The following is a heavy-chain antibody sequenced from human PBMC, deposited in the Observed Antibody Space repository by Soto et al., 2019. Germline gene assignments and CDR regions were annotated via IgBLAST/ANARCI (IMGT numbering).Heavy chain of an antibody. Sequence: PGGSLRLSCAASGFTFSIYGMHWVRQAPGKGLEWVAVIWYDGSNKYYADSVKGRFTISRDNSKNTLYLQMNSLRAEDTAVYYCARETGRNGGSGSNWFDPWGQGT. CDR1: GFTFSIYG. CDR3: ARETGRNGGSGSNWFDP. CDR2: IWYDGSNK. J-gene: IGHJ5*02. D-gene: IGHD3-22*01. V-gene: IGHV3-33*01.